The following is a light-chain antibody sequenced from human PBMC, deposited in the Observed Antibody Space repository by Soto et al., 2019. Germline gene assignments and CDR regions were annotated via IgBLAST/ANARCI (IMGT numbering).Light chain of an antibody. J-gene: IGLJ1*01. Sequence: QAVLTQPPSVSGAPGQTITISCSGTSSNIGAGYAVHWYQHLPGTAPKLLIFDNTDRPSGVPDRFSGSRSGASASLAIAGLQADDEGDYYCQSSDHCPDTSHVFVSGTKVT. CDR1: SSNIGAGYA. CDR3: QSSDHCPDTSHV. CDR2: DNT. V-gene: IGLV1-40*01.